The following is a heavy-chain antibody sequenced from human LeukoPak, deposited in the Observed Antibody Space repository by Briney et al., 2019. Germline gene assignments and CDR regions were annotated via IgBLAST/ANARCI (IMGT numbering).Heavy chain of an antibody. V-gene: IGHV4-39*01. CDR3: ARGGYDILTGYYPIPYYFDY. CDR1: GGSFSGYY. Sequence: PSETLSLTCSVYGGSFSGYYWGWIRQPPGKGLEWIGSIYYSGSTYYNPSLKSRVTISVDTSKNQFSLKLSSVTAADTAVYYCARGGYDILTGYYPIPYYFDYWGQGALVTVSS. J-gene: IGHJ4*02. D-gene: IGHD3-9*01. CDR2: IYYSGST.